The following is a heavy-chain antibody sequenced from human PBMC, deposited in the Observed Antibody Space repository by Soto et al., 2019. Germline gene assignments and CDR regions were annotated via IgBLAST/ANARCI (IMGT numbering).Heavy chain of an antibody. V-gene: IGHV3-48*01. D-gene: IGHD2-2*01. J-gene: IGHJ5*01. Sequence: EVQLVESGGGLVQPGGSLRLSCAASGFTFSSYSMNWVRQAPGKGLEWVSYISSSRSTIYYADSVKGRFTISRDNAKNSPYLQMNSLRAEDTAVYYCARDCPGSCTTCYGIAWFDSWGQGTLVTVSS. CDR1: GFTFSSYS. CDR2: ISSSRSTI. CDR3: ARDCPGSCTTCYGIAWFDS.